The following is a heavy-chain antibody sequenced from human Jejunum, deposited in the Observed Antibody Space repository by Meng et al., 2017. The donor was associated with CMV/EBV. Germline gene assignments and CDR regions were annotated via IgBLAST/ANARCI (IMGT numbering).Heavy chain of an antibody. Sequence: SGASIRSGDYWWNWIRQPPGKGLEWIGSIYYSGSTFSNPSLKSRVAISVDTSKNQLSLKLSSVTAADTAVYYCARDPSYDTSTYFGDWGQGTLVTVSS. CDR3: ARDPSYDTSTYFGD. D-gene: IGHD3-22*01. CDR2: IYYSGST. J-gene: IGHJ4*02. CDR1: GASIRSGDYW. V-gene: IGHV4-30-4*01.